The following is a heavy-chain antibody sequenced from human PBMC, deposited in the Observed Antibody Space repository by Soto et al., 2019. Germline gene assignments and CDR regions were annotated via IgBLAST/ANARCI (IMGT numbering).Heavy chain of an antibody. CDR1: GYTFTSYG. CDR3: AGDRGGKSGGYYYGMDV. V-gene: IGHV1-18*04. Sequence: ASVKVSCKASGYTFTSYGISWVRQAPGQGLEWMGWISAYNGNTNYAQKLQGRVTMTTDTSTSTAYMELRSLRSDDTAVYYCAGDRGGKSGGYYYGMDVWGQGTTATVSS. CDR2: ISAYNGNT. J-gene: IGHJ6*02. D-gene: IGHD2-15*01.